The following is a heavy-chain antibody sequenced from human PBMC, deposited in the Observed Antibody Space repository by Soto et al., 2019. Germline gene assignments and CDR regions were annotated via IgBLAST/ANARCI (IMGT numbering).Heavy chain of an antibody. Sequence: ASVKVSCKASGYTFTSYYMHWVRQAPEQGLEWMGIINPSGGSTSYAQKFQGRVTMTRDTSTSTVYMELSSLRSEDTAVYYCARDPISHIVVVPAAAYGMDVWGQGTTVTVSS. J-gene: IGHJ6*02. D-gene: IGHD2-2*01. V-gene: IGHV1-46*03. CDR3: ARDPISHIVVVPAAAYGMDV. CDR2: INPSGGST. CDR1: GYTFTSYY.